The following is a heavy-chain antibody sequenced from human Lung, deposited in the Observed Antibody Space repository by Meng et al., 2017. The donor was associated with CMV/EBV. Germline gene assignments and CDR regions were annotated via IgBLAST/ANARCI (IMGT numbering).Heavy chain of an antibody. Sequence: GESLKISCVISGFTFKNHAMQWVRQAPGKGPEWVAIVSSVGSGKYYADSVKGRFTVSRDNSRSTLYLHMNSLKTEDTAVYYCARDESDTAMVTDLYYYYVMDVWGRGTTVTVSS. J-gene: IGHJ6*02. D-gene: IGHD5-18*01. CDR1: GFTFKNHA. CDR2: VSSVGSGK. V-gene: IGHV3-30*04. CDR3: ARDESDTAMVTDLYYYYVMDV.